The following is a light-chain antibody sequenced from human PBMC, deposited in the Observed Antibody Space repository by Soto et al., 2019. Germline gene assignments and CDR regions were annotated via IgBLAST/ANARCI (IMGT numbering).Light chain of an antibody. CDR1: KLGDKY. Sequence: SYELTQPPSVSVSSGQTASITCSGAKLGDKYASWYQQKPGQSPVLVIYQDKKRPSGIPERFSGSKSGNTAALTISGTQAMDEADYYCQAWDSRTAVFGTGTKVTVL. J-gene: IGLJ1*01. CDR3: QAWDSRTAV. V-gene: IGLV3-1*01. CDR2: QDK.